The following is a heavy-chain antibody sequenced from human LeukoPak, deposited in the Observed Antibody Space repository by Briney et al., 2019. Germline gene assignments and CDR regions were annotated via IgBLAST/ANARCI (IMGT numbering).Heavy chain of an antibody. Sequence: ASVKVSCKTSVYTFISYAMHWVRQAPGQRLEWMGWINTGSGKTEYSQKFQGRVTITRDTSASTAYMELSSLRPEDTAIYFCARAPGSGSYSAFDYWGQGTLVTVSS. CDR3: ARAPGSGSYSAFDY. CDR2: INTGSGKT. V-gene: IGHV1-3*04. J-gene: IGHJ4*02. D-gene: IGHD1-26*01. CDR1: VYTFISYA.